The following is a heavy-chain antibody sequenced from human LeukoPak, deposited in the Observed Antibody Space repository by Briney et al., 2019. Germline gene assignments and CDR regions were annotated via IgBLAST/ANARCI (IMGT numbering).Heavy chain of an antibody. V-gene: IGHV1-69*13. CDR3: ATAEESYYYGSGSYLDY. Sequence: GASVKVSCKASGGTFSSYAISWVRQAPGQGLEWMGGIIPIFGTANYAQKFQGRVTITADESTSTAYMELSSLRSEDTAVYYCATAEESYYYGSGSYLDYWGQGTLVTVSS. CDR2: IIPIFGTA. CDR1: GGTFSSYA. D-gene: IGHD3-10*01. J-gene: IGHJ4*02.